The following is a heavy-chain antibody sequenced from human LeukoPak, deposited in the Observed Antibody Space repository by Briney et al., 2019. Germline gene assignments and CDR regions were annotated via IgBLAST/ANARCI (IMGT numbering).Heavy chain of an antibody. D-gene: IGHD2-2*03. J-gene: IGHJ6*02. CDR1: GGTFSSYA. CDR2: IIPILGIA. Sequence: ASVKVSCKASGGTFSSYAISWVRQAPGQGLEWMGRIIPILGIANCAQKFQGRVTITADKSTSTAYMELSSLRSEDTAVYYCARRRPMDIVVVPAAMTEIYYYYGMDVWGQGTTVTVSS. V-gene: IGHV1-69*04. CDR3: ARRRPMDIVVVPAAMTEIYYYYGMDV.